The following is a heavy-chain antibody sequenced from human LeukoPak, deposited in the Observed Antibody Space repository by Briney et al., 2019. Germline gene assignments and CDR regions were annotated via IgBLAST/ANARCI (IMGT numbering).Heavy chain of an antibody. Sequence: GASVKVSCKASGGTFSSYAISWVRQAPGQGLEWMGGIIPIFGTANYAQKFQGRVTITADESTSTAYMELSSLRSEDTAVYYCAGNLSPLDAFDIWGQGTMVTVSS. CDR1: GGTFSSYA. J-gene: IGHJ3*02. D-gene: IGHD2/OR15-2a*01. CDR3: AGNLSPLDAFDI. CDR2: IIPIFGTA. V-gene: IGHV1-69*13.